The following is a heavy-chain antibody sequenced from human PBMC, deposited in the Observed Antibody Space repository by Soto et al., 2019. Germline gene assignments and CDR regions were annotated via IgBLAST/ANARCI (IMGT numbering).Heavy chain of an antibody. Sequence: ASVKVSCKASGYTFTSYAMHWVRQPPGQRLEWMGWINAGNGNTKYSQKFQGRVTITRDTSASTAYMELSSLRSEDTAVYYCERNRGSGWPNNRFDPWGQGTLVTVSS. CDR1: GYTFTSYA. D-gene: IGHD6-19*01. J-gene: IGHJ5*02. V-gene: IGHV1-3*01. CDR3: ERNRGSGWPNNRFDP. CDR2: INAGNGNT.